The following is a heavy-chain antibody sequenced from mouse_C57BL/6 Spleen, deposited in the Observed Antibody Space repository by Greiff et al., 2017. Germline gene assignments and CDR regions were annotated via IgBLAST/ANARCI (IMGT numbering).Heavy chain of an antibody. CDR2: IWSGGST. J-gene: IGHJ4*01. CDR1: GFSFTSYG. D-gene: IGHD4-1*01. Sequence: QVQLQQSGPGLVQPSQSLSITCTVSGFSFTSYGVHWVRQSPGKGLEWLGVIWSGGSTDYNAAFISRLSISKDNSKSQVFFKMNSLQADDTAIYYCARLTGNLYAMDYWGQGTSVTVSS. CDR3: ARLTGNLYAMDY. V-gene: IGHV2-2*01.